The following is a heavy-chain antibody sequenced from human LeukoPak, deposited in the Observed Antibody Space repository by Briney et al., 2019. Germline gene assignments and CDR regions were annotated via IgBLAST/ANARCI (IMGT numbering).Heavy chain of an antibody. CDR2: INQDGRAK. Sequence: GGSLRLSCAASGFTFSSYWMSWVRQTPGKGLEWVANINQDGRAKYYVDSLKGRLTISRDNAKNSVYLQVDNLRAEDTAVYYCVRFGIRGVIDEFDFWGQGTLVTVSS. CDR1: GFTFSSYW. D-gene: IGHD3-10*01. J-gene: IGHJ4*02. V-gene: IGHV3-7*01. CDR3: VRFGIRGVIDEFDF.